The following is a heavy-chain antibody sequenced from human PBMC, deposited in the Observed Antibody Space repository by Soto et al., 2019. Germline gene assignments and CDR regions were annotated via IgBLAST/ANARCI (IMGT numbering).Heavy chain of an antibody. V-gene: IGHV1-69*01. CDR2: IIPIFGTA. D-gene: IGHD5-18*01. CDR3: ARSVDTGMVADRYWYFDL. CDR1: GGTFSSYA. Sequence: QVQLVQSGAEVKKPGSSVKVSCKASGGTFSSYAISWVRQAPGEGLEWMGGIIPIFGTANYAQKVQGRVTITADESTSTAYMEPSSLKSEDTAVDYCARSVDTGMVADRYWYFDLWGRGTLVTVSS. J-gene: IGHJ2*01.